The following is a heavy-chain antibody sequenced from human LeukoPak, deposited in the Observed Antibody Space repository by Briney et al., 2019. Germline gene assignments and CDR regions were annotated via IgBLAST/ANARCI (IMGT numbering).Heavy chain of an antibody. V-gene: IGHV3-7*04. Sequence: AGESLRLSCAASGFTFSSFWMTWVRQAPGKGLEWVANIKEDGSDKYYVDSVKGRFTISRDNAKNSLYLQMNSLRAEDSAVYFCARDQWRLFDYWGQGTLVAVSS. CDR2: IKEDGSDK. D-gene: IGHD2-21*02. CDR1: GFTFSSFW. J-gene: IGHJ4*02. CDR3: ARDQWRLFDY.